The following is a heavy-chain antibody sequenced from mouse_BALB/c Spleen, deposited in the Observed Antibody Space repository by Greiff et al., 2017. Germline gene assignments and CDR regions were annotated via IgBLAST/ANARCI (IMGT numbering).Heavy chain of an antibody. V-gene: IGHV5-6-4*01. CDR1: GFTFSSYT. Sequence: EVKVVESGGGLVKPGGSLKLSCAASGFTFSSYTMSWVRQTPEKRLEWVATISSGGSYTYYPDSVKGRFTISRDNAKNTLYLQMSSLKSEDTAMYYCTRDSSAFDYWGQGTTLTVSS. D-gene: IGHD3-1*01. CDR3: TRDSSAFDY. CDR2: ISSGGSYT. J-gene: IGHJ2*01.